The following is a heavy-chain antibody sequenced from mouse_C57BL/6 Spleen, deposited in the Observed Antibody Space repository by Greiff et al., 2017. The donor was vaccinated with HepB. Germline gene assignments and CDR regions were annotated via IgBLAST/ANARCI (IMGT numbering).Heavy chain of an antibody. V-gene: IGHV5-4*01. D-gene: IGHD2-1*01. Sequence: EVQLQQSGGGLVKPGGSLKLSCAASGFTFSSYAMSWVRQTPEKRLEWVATISDGGSYTYYPDNVKGRFTISRDNAKNNLYLQMSHLKSEDTAMYYCARKGNYYAMDYWGQGTSVTVSS. CDR3: ARKGNYYAMDY. J-gene: IGHJ4*01. CDR1: GFTFSSYA. CDR2: ISDGGSYT.